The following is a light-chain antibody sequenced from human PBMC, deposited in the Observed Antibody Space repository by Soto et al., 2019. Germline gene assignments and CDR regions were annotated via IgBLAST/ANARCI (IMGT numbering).Light chain of an antibody. CDR2: KAS. Sequence: DMQLTQSPSTLSGSVGDRVTITCRASQTISSWLAWYQQKPGKAPKLLIYKASTLKSGVPSRFSGSGSGTEFTLTISSLQPDDFATYYCQHYNSYSEEFGQGTKVDIK. CDR3: QHYNSYSEE. J-gene: IGKJ1*01. CDR1: QTISSW. V-gene: IGKV1-5*03.